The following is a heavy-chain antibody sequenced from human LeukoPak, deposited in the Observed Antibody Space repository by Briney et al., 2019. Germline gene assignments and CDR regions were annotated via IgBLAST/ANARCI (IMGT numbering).Heavy chain of an antibody. Sequence: GSLRLSCAASGFTFSDYYMSWFRQAPGKGLEWLSYINGNNGTIYYADSVRGRFTISRDNANNSVYLQMNSLRGEDTAVYYCVRAYSRGYSDDFDYWGQGTLVTVSS. CDR1: GFTFSDYY. CDR3: VRAYSRGYSDDFDY. CDR2: INGNNGTI. J-gene: IGHJ4*02. D-gene: IGHD3-22*01. V-gene: IGHV3-11*01.